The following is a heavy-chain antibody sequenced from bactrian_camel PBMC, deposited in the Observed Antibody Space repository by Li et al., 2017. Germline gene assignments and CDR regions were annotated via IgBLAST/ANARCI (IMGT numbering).Heavy chain of an antibody. V-gene: IGHV3S1*01. CDR2: IYTGGSPP. D-gene: IGHD7*01. CDR1: TWDFNC. CDR3: VANPSVFPVCVIGVMRTDY. J-gene: IGHJ4*01. Sequence: HVQLVESGGGSVQTGGSLRLSCVVSTWDFNCMGWFRQGPGKEREGVATIYTGGSPPYYIDSVKGRFTISHDNAKNTLYLQMNSLKPEDTALYYCVANPSVFPVCVIGVMRTDYRGQGTQVTVS.